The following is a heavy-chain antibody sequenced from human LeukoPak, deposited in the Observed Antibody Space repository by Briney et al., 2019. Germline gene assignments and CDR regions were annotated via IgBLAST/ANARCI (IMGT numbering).Heavy chain of an antibody. J-gene: IGHJ4*02. CDR1: RFTVSSND. CDR2: IYSGGRT. CDR3: AIYDSSGYYNY. V-gene: IGHV3-53*01. D-gene: IGHD3-22*01. Sequence: GGSLRLSCAVSRFTVSSNDMSWVRQAPGRGLEWVSVIYSGGRTFYADSVKGRFTISRDNSKNTLYLQMNSLRAEDTAVYYCAIYDSSGYYNYWGQGTLVTVSS.